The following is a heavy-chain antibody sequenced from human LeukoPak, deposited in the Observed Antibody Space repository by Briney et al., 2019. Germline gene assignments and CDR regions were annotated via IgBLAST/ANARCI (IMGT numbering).Heavy chain of an antibody. CDR2: IIPIFGTA. V-gene: IGHV1-69*05. D-gene: IGHD3-3*01. J-gene: IGHJ4*02. CDR1: GGTFSSYA. Sequence: SVKVSCKASGGTFSSYAISWVRQAPGQGLEWMGGIIPIFGTANYAQKFQGRVTITTDESTSTAYMELSSLRSEDTAVYYCATSNFGVVIMYYFDYWGQETLVTVSS. CDR3: ATSNFGVVIMYYFDY.